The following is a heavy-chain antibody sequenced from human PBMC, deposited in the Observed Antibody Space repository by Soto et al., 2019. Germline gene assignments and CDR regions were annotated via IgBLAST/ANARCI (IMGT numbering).Heavy chain of an antibody. J-gene: IGHJ5*02. V-gene: IGHV4-31*03. Sequence: QVQLQESGPGLVKPSQTLSLTCTVSGGSISSDDYYWSWIRQHPGKGLEWIGYIYYSGSTYYNPYRKSRVTISVDTSKNQFSLKLSSVTAADTAVYYCARTMVRGPPFDPWGQGTLVTVSS. CDR2: IYYSGST. D-gene: IGHD3-10*01. CDR1: GGSISSDDYY. CDR3: ARTMVRGPPFDP.